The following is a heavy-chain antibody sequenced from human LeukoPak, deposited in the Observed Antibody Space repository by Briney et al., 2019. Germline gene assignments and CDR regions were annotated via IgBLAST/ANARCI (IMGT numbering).Heavy chain of an antibody. CDR1: GFTFSSYA. D-gene: IGHD3-10*01. CDR3: AEHPSMPRGPGY. J-gene: IGHJ4*02. CDR2: ISGSGGDT. V-gene: IGHV3-23*01. Sequence: GSPRLSCAASGFTFSSYAMTWVRQVPGKGLEWVSVISGSGGDTYYADSVKGRFTISRDNSKNTLYLQMNSLRAEDTAIYYCAEHPSMPRGPGYWGQGTLVTVSS.